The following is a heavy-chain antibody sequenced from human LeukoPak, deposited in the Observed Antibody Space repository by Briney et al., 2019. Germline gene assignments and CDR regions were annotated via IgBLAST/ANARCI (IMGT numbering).Heavy chain of an antibody. V-gene: IGHV3-48*01. D-gene: IGHD3-22*01. Sequence: GGSLRLSCAASGFTFSSYSMNWVRQAPGKGLEWVSYISSSSSTIYYADSVKGRFTISRDNSKNTLYLQMNSLRAEDTAVYYCAKGTYDSSEFGAFDIWGQGTMVTVSS. CDR3: AKGTYDSSEFGAFDI. CDR1: GFTFSSYS. CDR2: ISSSSSTI. J-gene: IGHJ3*02.